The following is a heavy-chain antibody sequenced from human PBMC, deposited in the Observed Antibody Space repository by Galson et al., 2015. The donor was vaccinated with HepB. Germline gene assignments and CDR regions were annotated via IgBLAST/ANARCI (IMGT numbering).Heavy chain of an antibody. V-gene: IGHV4-39*07. CDR3: SKGLLVYYGMDV. Sequence: LSLTCTVSGGSISSRSYYWAWIRQPPGKGLEWIGNIYSGGSTHYNPSLKSRVTISVDTSKNQFSLKLSSVTAADTAVYYCSKGLLVYYGMDVWGQGTTVTVSS. CDR2: IYSGGST. D-gene: IGHD6-19*01. CDR1: GGSISSRSYY. J-gene: IGHJ6*02.